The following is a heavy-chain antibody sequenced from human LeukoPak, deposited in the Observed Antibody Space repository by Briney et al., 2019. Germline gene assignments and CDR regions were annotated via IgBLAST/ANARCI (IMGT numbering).Heavy chain of an antibody. CDR1: GFTFSSYS. D-gene: IGHD3-3*01. J-gene: IGHJ6*03. CDR2: ISSSSSTI. CDR3: ARHGRFLEWLFSYMDV. V-gene: IGHV3-48*01. Sequence: GGSLRLSCAASGFTFSSYSMNWVRQAPGKGLEWVSYISSSSSTIYYADSVKGRFTISRDNAKNSLYLQMNSLRAEDTAVYYCARHGRFLEWLFSYMDVWGKGTTVTVSS.